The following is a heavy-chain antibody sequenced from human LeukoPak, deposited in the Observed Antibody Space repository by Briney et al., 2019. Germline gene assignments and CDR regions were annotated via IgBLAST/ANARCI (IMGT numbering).Heavy chain of an antibody. J-gene: IGHJ3*02. D-gene: IGHD3-3*01. Sequence: SETLSLTCAVCVGSFSGYYWSWIRQPPGKGLEWIGEINHSGSTNYNPSLKSRVTISVDTSKNQFSLKLSSVTAADTAVYYCARSPYYDFWSGYYTHAFDIWGQGTMVTVSS. CDR3: ARSPYYDFWSGYYTHAFDI. CDR1: VGSFSGYY. CDR2: INHSGST. V-gene: IGHV4-34*01.